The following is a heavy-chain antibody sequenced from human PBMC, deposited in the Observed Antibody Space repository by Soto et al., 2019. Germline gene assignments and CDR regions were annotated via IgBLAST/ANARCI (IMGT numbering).Heavy chain of an antibody. Sequence: GGSLRLSCAASGFTFSSYGMHWVRQAPGKGLEWVAVIWYDGSNKYYADSVKGRFTISRDNSKNTLYLQMNSLRAEDTAVYYCARDLGDYPYYYYGMDVWGQGTTVTVSS. CDR2: IWYDGSNK. V-gene: IGHV3-33*01. CDR1: GFTFSSYG. CDR3: ARDLGDYPYYYYGMDV. J-gene: IGHJ6*02. D-gene: IGHD5-12*01.